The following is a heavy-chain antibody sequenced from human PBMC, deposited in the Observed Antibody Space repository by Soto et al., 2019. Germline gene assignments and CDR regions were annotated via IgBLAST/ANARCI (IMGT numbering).Heavy chain of an antibody. CDR2: ISYDGSNK. D-gene: IGHD6-19*01. CDR1: GFTFSSYG. Sequence: QVQLAESGGGVVQPGRSLRLSCAASGFTFSSYGMHWVRQAPGKGLEWVAVISYDGSNKYYADSVKGRFTISRDNSKNTLYLQMNSLRAEDTAVYYCAKDGLRSSGWLHPYNWFDPWGQGTLVTVSS. CDR3: AKDGLRSSGWLHPYNWFDP. J-gene: IGHJ5*02. V-gene: IGHV3-30*18.